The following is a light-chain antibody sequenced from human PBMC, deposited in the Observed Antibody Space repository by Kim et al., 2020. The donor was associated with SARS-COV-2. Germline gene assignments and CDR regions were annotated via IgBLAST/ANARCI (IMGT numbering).Light chain of an antibody. Sequence: PGEGATLSCRASQSISTNLAWYQQKPGQAPRLLIFGASTRATGIPARFGGIGSGTEFTLTVSSLQSEDFAVYYCQQYNNWPLTFGGGTKVDIK. V-gene: IGKV3D-15*01. J-gene: IGKJ4*01. CDR2: GAS. CDR1: QSISTN. CDR3: QQYNNWPLT.